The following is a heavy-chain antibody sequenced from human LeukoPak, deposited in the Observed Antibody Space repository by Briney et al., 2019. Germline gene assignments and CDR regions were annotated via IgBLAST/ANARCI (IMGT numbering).Heavy chain of an antibody. CDR3: AKDPLGPRYCSGTSCSNWFDP. V-gene: IGHV3-23*01. Sequence: QPGGSLRLSCAASGFTFSSYAMSWVRQAPGKGLEWVSAISGSGTFTSYADSGKGRFTISRDNSKNTLYLQLNSLRAEDTAVYYCAKDPLGPRYCSGTSCSNWFDPWGQGTLVTVSS. CDR1: GFTFSSYA. CDR2: ISGSGTFT. J-gene: IGHJ5*02. D-gene: IGHD2-2*01.